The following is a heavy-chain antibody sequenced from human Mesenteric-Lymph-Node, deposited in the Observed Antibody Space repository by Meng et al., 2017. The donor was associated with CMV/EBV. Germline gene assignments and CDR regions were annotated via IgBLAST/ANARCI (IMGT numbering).Heavy chain of an antibody. V-gene: IGHV4-59*01. Sequence: SETLSLTCAVYGESFTSYYWTWIRQPPGKGLEWIGYIFYSGSTNYNPSLKSRVTISVDTSKNQFSLRLTSVTAADTAVYYCARAPMVVYYYYGLDVWGQGTTVTVSS. J-gene: IGHJ6*02. CDR2: IFYSGST. CDR1: GESFTSYY. CDR3: ARAPMVVYYYYGLDV. D-gene: IGHD4-23*01.